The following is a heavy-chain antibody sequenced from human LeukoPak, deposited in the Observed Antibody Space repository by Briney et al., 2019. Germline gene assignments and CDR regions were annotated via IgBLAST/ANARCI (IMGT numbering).Heavy chain of an antibody. D-gene: IGHD6-19*01. J-gene: IGHJ4*02. CDR2: ISYDGSNK. CDR3: ARDRIAVAGIFDY. Sequence: GGPLRLSCAASTFTFSSYAMHWLRQAPGKGLEGVAVISYDGSNKYYADSVKGRFTISRDNSNNTLYLQMNSLRAEDAAVYYCARDRIAVAGIFDYWGQGTLVTVSS. CDR1: TFTFSSYA. V-gene: IGHV3-30-3*01.